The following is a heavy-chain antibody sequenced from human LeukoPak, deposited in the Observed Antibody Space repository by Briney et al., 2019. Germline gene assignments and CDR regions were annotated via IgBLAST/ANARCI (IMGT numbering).Heavy chain of an antibody. Sequence: SETLSLTCAVYGGSFSGYYWSWIRQPPGKGLEWIGEINHSGSTNYNPSLKSRVTISVDTSKNQFSLQLNSVTPEDTAVYYCAIDRYSSGWFDYWGQGTLVTVSS. D-gene: IGHD6-25*01. CDR2: INHSGST. J-gene: IGHJ4*02. V-gene: IGHV4-34*01. CDR1: GGSFSGYY. CDR3: AIDRYSSGWFDY.